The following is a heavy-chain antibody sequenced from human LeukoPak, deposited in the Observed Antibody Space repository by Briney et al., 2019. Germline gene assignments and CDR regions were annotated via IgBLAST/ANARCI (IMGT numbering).Heavy chain of an antibody. Sequence: ETLSLTCTVSGYSISSGYYWGWIRQPPGKGLEWVSSISGSGGSTYYADSVKGRFTISRDNSKNMLYLQMNSLRADDTAVYYCAKGSGSNTGWGQGTLVTVSS. V-gene: IGHV3-23*01. J-gene: IGHJ4*02. D-gene: IGHD1-26*01. CDR3: AKGSGSNTG. CDR1: GYSISSGYY. CDR2: ISGSGGST.